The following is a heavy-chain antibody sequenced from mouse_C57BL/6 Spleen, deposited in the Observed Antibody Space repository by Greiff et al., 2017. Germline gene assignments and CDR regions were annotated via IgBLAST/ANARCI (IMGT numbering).Heavy chain of an antibody. D-gene: IGHD2-1*01. CDR3: ARDGNYNYAIDY. CDR1: GYTLTSYW. Sequence: QVQLQQSGAELLRPGSSVKLSCKASGYTLTSYWMHLGKLRPIPGLERIGNIDPSDSETHYNQKFKDKATLTVDKSSSTAYMQLISLTSEDSAVYYCARDGNYNYAIDYWGQGTSVTVSS. CDR2: IDPSDSET. V-gene: IGHV1-52*01. J-gene: IGHJ4*01.